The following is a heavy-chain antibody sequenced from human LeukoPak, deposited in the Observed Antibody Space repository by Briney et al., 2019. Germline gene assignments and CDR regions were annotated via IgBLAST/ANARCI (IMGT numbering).Heavy chain of an antibody. D-gene: IGHD5-18*01. CDR3: ARRVGRGYSYGPNYYFDY. CDR1: GGSFSGYY. Sequence: SETLSLTCAVYGGSFSGYYWSWIRQPPGKELEGIGEINHSGSTNYNPSLKSRVTISVDTSKNQFSLRLSSVTAADTSVYYCARRVGRGYSYGPNYYFDYWGQGTLVTVSS. V-gene: IGHV4-34*01. J-gene: IGHJ4*02. CDR2: INHSGST.